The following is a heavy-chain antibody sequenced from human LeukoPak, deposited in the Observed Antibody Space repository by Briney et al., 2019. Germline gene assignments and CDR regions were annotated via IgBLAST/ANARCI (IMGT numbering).Heavy chain of an antibody. Sequence: GGSLRLSCAASGFGFTFVSYNLNWVRQAPGKGLEWVSYISSSSRLIYYADSVKGRFSISRDNANSSLYLQMNSLRDEDAAVYYCAASGSFSSFGYWGQGTLVTVSS. CDR3: AASGSFSSFGY. V-gene: IGHV3-48*02. CDR2: ISSSSRLI. J-gene: IGHJ4*02. D-gene: IGHD3-10*01. CDR1: GFGFTFVSYN.